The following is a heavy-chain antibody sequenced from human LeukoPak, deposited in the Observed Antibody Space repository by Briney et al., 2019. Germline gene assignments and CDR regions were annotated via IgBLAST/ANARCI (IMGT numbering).Heavy chain of an antibody. D-gene: IGHD2-2*01. CDR1: GFTFDDHA. CDR3: AKMLGLGAGSDTFDI. CDR2: ISWNSGSI. V-gene: IGHV3-9*01. Sequence: PGRSLRLSCAASGFTFDDHAMHWVRQAPGKGLEWVSGISWNSGSIGYADSVKGRFTISRDNAKNSLYLQMNSLRAEDTALYYCAKMLGLGAGSDTFDIWGQGTMVTVSS. J-gene: IGHJ3*02.